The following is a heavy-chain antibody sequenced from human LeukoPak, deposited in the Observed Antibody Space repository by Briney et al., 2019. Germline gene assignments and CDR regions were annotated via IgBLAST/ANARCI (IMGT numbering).Heavy chain of an antibody. D-gene: IGHD5-18*01. CDR1: GDSMNNYY. Sequence: SETLSLTCTVSGDSMNNYYWSWIRQPPGKGLEWIGNINYSGSTNSNPSLKSRATISVDMSRKHFFLDLSSVTAADTAVYYCARGLYTAMVTGAFDIWGQGTMVTVS. V-gene: IGHV4-59*12. J-gene: IGHJ3*02. CDR2: INYSGST. CDR3: ARGLYTAMVTGAFDI.